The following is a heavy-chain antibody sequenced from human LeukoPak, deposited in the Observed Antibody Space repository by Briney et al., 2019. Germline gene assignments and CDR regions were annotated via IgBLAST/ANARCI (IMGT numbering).Heavy chain of an antibody. V-gene: IGHV3-23*01. Sequence: GGSLRLSCAVSGITLSNYGMTWVRQAPGKGLEWVAGISGSGGSTNYADSVKGRFTISRDSPKNTLFLQMNSLRAEDTAVYFCAKRGVVIRVILVGFHREAYYFDSWGQGALDTVSS. D-gene: IGHD2-21*01. CDR2: ISGSGGST. CDR1: GITLSNYG. CDR3: AKRGVVIRVILVGFHREAYYFDS. J-gene: IGHJ4*02.